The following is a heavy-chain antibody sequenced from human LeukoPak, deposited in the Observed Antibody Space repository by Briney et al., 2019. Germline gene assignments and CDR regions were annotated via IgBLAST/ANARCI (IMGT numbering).Heavy chain of an antibody. CDR1: GYTFTGYY. Sequence: ASVKVSCKASGYTFTGYYMHWVRQAPGQGLEWMGIINPSGGSTSYAQKFQGRVTMTRDTSTSTVYMELSSLRSEDTAVYYCARSILTGYILDYWGQGTLVTVSS. V-gene: IGHV1-46*01. D-gene: IGHD3-9*01. CDR3: ARSILTGYILDY. J-gene: IGHJ4*02. CDR2: INPSGGST.